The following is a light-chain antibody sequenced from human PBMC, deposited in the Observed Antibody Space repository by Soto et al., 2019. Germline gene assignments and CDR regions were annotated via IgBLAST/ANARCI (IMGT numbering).Light chain of an antibody. CDR2: RNS. CDR1: SSNIGSNF. J-gene: IGLJ3*02. Sequence: QSVLTQPPSASGTPGQRVTISCSGSSSNIGSNFVYWYQQVPGKAPTLLISRNSQRPSGVPDRFSGSNSGTSASLAVSGLRSEDEATDYGAAWDDSLTGWRFGGGTQLTVL. CDR3: AAWDDSLTGWR. V-gene: IGLV1-47*01.